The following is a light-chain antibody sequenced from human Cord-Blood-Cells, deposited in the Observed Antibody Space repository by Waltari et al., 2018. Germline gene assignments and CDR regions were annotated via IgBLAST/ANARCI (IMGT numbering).Light chain of an antibody. Sequence: QSALTHPASVYGSPGQSITISCTGTSSDVGVYNYVSWSQQHPGKAPKLMSYEVSHRPSGVSNRFSGSKSGNTASLTISGLQAEDEADYYCSSYTSSSTPVFGTGTKVTVL. CDR1: SSDVGVYNY. V-gene: IGLV2-14*01. J-gene: IGLJ1*01. CDR3: SSYTSSSTPV. CDR2: EVS.